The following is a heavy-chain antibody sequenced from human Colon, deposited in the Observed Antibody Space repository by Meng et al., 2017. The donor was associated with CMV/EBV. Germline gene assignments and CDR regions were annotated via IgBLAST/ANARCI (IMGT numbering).Heavy chain of an antibody. CDR2: ISGSGGST. J-gene: IGHJ5*02. D-gene: IGHD2-21*01. CDR1: GFTFNRNS. Sequence: GESLKISCAASGFTFNRNSMSWVRQAPGKGLEWVSTISGSGGSTYYADSVKGRFTISRDNSKNTVDLQMNSLRAEDTALYYCAKSQSGVIGSIWFDPWGQGTLVTVSS. V-gene: IGHV3-23*01. CDR3: AKSQSGVIGSIWFDP.